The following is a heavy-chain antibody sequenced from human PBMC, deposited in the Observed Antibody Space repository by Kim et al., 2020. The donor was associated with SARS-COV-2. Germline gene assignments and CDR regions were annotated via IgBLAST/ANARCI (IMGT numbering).Heavy chain of an antibody. V-gene: IGHV1-18*01. CDR2: ISAYNGNT. CDR1: GYTFTSYG. J-gene: IGHJ5*02. Sequence: ASVKVSCKASGYTFTSYGISWVRQAPGQGLEWMGWISAYNGNTNYAQKLQGRATMTTDTSTSTAYMELRSLRSDDTAVYYCARVGADTVTDLFDPWGQGTLVTVSS. CDR3: ARVGADTVTDLFDP. D-gene: IGHD4-17*01.